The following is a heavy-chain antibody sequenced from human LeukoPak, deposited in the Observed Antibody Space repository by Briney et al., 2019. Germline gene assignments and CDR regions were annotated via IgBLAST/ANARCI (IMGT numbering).Heavy chain of an antibody. Sequence: GASVKVSCKASGYTFTSYDINWVRQATGLGLEWMGWMNPNSGNTGYAQKFQGRVTMTRNTSISTAYMELSSLRSEDTAVYYCAVNLMTTVMYNWFDPWRQGTLVTVSS. D-gene: IGHD4-17*01. CDR3: AVNLMTTVMYNWFDP. CDR2: MNPNSGNT. V-gene: IGHV1-8*01. J-gene: IGHJ5*02. CDR1: GYTFTSYD.